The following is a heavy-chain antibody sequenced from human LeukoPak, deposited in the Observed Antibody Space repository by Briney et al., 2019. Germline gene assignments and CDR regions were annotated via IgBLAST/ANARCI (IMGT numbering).Heavy chain of an antibody. Sequence: GGSLRLSCAASGFTFSSYGMHWVRQAPGKGLEWVAVISYDGSNKYYADSVKGRFTISRDNSKNTLYLQMNSLRAEDTAVYYCAKNQPAKLSLGIAVAGTRVGSFDYWGQGTLVTVSS. J-gene: IGHJ4*02. CDR1: GFTFSSYG. CDR2: ISYDGSNK. V-gene: IGHV3-30*18. CDR3: AKNQPAKLSLGIAVAGTRVGSFDY. D-gene: IGHD6-19*01.